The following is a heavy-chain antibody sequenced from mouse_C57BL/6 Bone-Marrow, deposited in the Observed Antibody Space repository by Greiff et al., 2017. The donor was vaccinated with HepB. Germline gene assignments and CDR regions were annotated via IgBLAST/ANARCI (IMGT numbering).Heavy chain of an antibody. CDR1: GFTFSSYA. CDR2: ISSGGDYI. J-gene: IGHJ4*01. V-gene: IGHV5-9-1*02. Sequence: EVMLVESGEGLVKPGGSLKLSCAASGFTFSSYAMSWVRQTPEKRLEWVAYISSGGDYIYYADTVKGRFTISRDNARNTLYLQMSSLKSEDTAMYYCTRDLLYDGYYDYAMDYWGQGTSVTVSS. D-gene: IGHD2-3*01. CDR3: TRDLLYDGYYDYAMDY.